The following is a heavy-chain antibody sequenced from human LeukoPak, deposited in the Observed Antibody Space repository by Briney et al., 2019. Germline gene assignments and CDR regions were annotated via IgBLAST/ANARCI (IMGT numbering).Heavy chain of an antibody. V-gene: IGHV5-51*01. CDR2: IYPGGHDT. CDR1: GYSFTSYW. Sequence: GESLKISCKGSGYSFTSYWMGGVRQMPGEGLEWMGIIYPGGHDTSDSPSFQGQVTISADKSISTAYLQWSSLKASDTAMYYCARHGGGPGSVLRYFDWLLLGDYWGQGTLVTVSS. J-gene: IGHJ4*02. CDR3: ARHGGGPGSVLRYFDWLLLGDY. D-gene: IGHD3-9*01.